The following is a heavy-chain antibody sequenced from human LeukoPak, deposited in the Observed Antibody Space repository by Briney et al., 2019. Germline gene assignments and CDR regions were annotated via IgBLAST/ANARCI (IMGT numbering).Heavy chain of an antibody. V-gene: IGHV4-59*13. CDR3: ARGAGTMIVDKTRSWAYENNWFDP. CDR2: IYYSGST. J-gene: IGHJ5*02. CDR1: GDSICRSY. Sequence: SETLSLTCTVSGDSICRSYWCWSSEPLGEKLWRVGYIYYSGSTNNNPSLKSRIYVSVDTSKSQSSLKVSSVTAADTAVYYCARGAGTMIVDKTRSWAYENNWFDPWGQGTLVTVSS. D-gene: IGHD3-22*01.